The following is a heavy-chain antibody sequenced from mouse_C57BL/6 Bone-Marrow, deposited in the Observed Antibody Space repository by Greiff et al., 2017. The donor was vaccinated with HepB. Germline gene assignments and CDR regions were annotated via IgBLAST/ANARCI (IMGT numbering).Heavy chain of an antibody. CDR3: ARGQVIYYGNYDYFDY. D-gene: IGHD2-1*01. CDR2: INPSTGGT. CDR1: GYSLTGYY. Sequence: VHVKQSGPELVNPGASVKISCKASGYSLTGYYMNWVKQSPEKSLEWIGEINPSTGGTTYNQKFKDKATLTVDKSSSTAYMQIKSLTSEDSAVYYCARGQVIYYGNYDYFDYWGQGTTLTVSS. V-gene: IGHV1-42*01. J-gene: IGHJ2*01.